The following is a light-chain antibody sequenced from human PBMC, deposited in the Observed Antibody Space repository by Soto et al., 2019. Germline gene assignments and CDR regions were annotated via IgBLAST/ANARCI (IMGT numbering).Light chain of an antibody. CDR3: NSYTTASST. V-gene: IGLV2-14*01. CDR1: SSDIGAHNL. Sequence: QSVLAQPASVSGSPGQSITISCTGTSSDIGAHNLVSWYQQHPGKVPKLLIYDVSIRPSGVSSRFSGSKSGNTASLAISGLQAEDEADYYCNSYTTASSTFGGGTKLTVL. CDR2: DVS. J-gene: IGLJ2*01.